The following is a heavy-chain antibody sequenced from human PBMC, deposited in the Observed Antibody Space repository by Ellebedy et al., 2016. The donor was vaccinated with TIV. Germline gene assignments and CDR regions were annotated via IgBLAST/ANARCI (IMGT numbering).Heavy chain of an antibody. V-gene: IGHV3-11*04. Sequence: SVKGRFTISSDNAKNSLYLQMNSLTAEDTAVYYCARGTHYYWFGMDVWGQGTTVTVSS. J-gene: IGHJ6*02. CDR3: ARGTHYYWFGMDV.